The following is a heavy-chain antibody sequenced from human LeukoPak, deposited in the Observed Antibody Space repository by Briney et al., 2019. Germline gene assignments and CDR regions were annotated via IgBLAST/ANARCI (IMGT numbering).Heavy chain of an antibody. CDR1: GFTLSNYC. V-gene: IGHV3-74*01. J-gene: IGHJ4*01. CDR2: LHSNGAFT. D-gene: IGHD2-21*02. CDR3: ARFVVVTVGDY. Sequence: GGSLRLSCSASGFTLSNYCMHWGRQAPGKGLVWVARLHSNGAFTNYADSVKRRFTISRDTAKNTLYLQMNSLRVEDTAVYYCARFVVVTVGDYWGRGTLVTVSS.